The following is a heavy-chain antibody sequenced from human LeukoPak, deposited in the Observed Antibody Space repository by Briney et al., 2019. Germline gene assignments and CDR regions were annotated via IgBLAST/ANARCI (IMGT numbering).Heavy chain of an antibody. CDR3: ARDVAGGSGWDKNWFDP. Sequence: SQTLSLTCAISGDSVSSNSAAWNWIRQSPSRGLEWLGRTYYRSKWYNDYAVSVKSRITINPDTSKNQFSLQLNSVTPEDTAVYYCARDVAGGSGWDKNWFDPWGQGTLVTVSS. J-gene: IGHJ5*02. V-gene: IGHV6-1*01. D-gene: IGHD6-19*01. CDR2: TYYRSKWYN. CDR1: GDSVSSNSAA.